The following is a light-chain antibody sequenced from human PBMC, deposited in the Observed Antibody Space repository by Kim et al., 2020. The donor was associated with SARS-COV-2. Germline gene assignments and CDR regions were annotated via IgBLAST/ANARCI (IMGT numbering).Light chain of an antibody. Sequence: QSVLTQPPSASGAPGQRVTISCTGSSSNIGAGYDVYWYQQLPGTAPKLLIYGNTNRPSGVPDRFSGSKSGTSASLAITGLQADDEAVYYCQSCDSSLSGWVFGGGTQLTVL. CDR2: GNT. CDR1: SSNIGAGYD. V-gene: IGLV1-40*01. CDR3: QSCDSSLSGWV. J-gene: IGLJ3*02.